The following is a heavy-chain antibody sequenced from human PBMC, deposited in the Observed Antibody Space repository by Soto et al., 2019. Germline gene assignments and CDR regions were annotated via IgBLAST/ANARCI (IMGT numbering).Heavy chain of an antibody. D-gene: IGHD6-13*01. CDR3: ASIAAAGTYYYYYGMDV. CDR1: GGSINSSSYY. J-gene: IGHJ6*02. CDR2: IYYSGST. V-gene: IGHV4-39*01. Sequence: SETLSLTCTVSGGSINSSSYYWGWIRQPPGKGLEWIGSIYYSGSTYYNPSLKSRVTISVDTSKNQFSLKLSSVTAADTAVYYCASIAAAGTYYYYYGMDVWGQGTTVTVSS.